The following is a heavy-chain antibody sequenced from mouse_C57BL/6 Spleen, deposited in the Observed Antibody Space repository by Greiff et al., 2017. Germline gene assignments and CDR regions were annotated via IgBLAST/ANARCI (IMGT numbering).Heavy chain of an antibody. Sequence: EVQLVESGPGLVKPSQSLSLTCSVTGYSITSGYYWNWIRQFPGNKLEWMGYISYDGSNNYNPSLKNRISITRDTSKNQFFLKLNSVTTEDTATYYCARDPYYGNPRRYFDVWGTGTTVTVSS. CDR1: GYSITSGYY. J-gene: IGHJ1*03. D-gene: IGHD2-1*01. CDR2: ISYDGSN. V-gene: IGHV3-6*01. CDR3: ARDPYYGNPRRYFDV.